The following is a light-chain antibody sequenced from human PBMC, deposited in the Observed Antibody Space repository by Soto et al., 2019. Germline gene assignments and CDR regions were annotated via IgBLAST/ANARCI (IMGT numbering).Light chain of an antibody. CDR1: TSDVGAYDY. CDR2: EVS. V-gene: IGLV2-14*01. J-gene: IGLJ2*01. CDR3: SSYTSSITLV. Sequence: QSALTQPASVSGSPGQSITISCTGTTSDVGAYDYVSWYQQHPGKDPKLLIYEVSNRPSGVSNRFSGSKSGNTASLTISGLQAEDEADYYCSSYTSSITLVFGGGTQLTVL.